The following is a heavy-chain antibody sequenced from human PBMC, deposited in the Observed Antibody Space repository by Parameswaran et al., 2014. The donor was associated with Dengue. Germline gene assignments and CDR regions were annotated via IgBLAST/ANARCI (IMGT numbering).Heavy chain of an antibody. J-gene: IGHJ5*02. D-gene: IGHD5-12*01. CDR2: ISGSGGST. Sequence: WIRQPPGKGLEWVSAISGSGGSTYYADSVKGRFTISRDNSKNTLYLQMNSLRAEDTAVYYCAKDPPLRGYSGYPNWFDPWGQGTLVTVSS. V-gene: IGHV3-23*01. CDR3: AKDPPLRGYSGYPNWFDP.